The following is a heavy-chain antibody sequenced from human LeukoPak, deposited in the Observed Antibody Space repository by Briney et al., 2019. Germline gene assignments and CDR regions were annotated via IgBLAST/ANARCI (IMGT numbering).Heavy chain of an antibody. D-gene: IGHD6-6*01. CDR3: ATSNIAARDY. Sequence: GGSLRLSCAASGFTFSDYYMSWIRQAPGKGLEWVSYISSSGRTIYYADSVKGRFTISRDNSRNSLYLQMNSLRAEDTAVYYCATSNIAARDYWGQGTLVTVSS. V-gene: IGHV3-11*01. CDR2: ISSSGRTI. J-gene: IGHJ4*02. CDR1: GFTFSDYY.